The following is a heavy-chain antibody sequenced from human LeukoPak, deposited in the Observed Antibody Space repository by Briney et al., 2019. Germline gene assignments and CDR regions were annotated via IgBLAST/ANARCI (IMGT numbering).Heavy chain of an antibody. D-gene: IGHD3-3*01. CDR1: GYTFTNYA. V-gene: IGHV7-4-1*02. CDR3: ARGGYDFWSGYYFWFDP. Sequence: ASVKVSCKASGYTFTNYAMNWVRQAPGQGLEWMGWINTNTGNPTYAQGFTGRFVFSLDTSVSTAYLQISSLKAEDTAVYYCARGGYDFWSGYYFWFDPWGQGTLVTVSS. CDR2: INTNTGNP. J-gene: IGHJ5*02.